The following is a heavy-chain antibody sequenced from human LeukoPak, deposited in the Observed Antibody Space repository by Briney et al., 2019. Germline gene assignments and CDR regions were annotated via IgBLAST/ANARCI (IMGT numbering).Heavy chain of an antibody. Sequence: SQSLSHTCTVSRGTISSGDYYWGWIRQYSGKGLEWIGYIYYSGITYYNPSLKSRVTISVDTSKNQFSLQLTSVTAAETAVYYCARRGGGRWFDPWGQGTLVTVSS. V-gene: IGHV4-31*03. J-gene: IGHJ5*02. D-gene: IGHD3-16*01. CDR1: RGTISSGDYY. CDR2: IYYSGIT. CDR3: ARRGGGRWFDP.